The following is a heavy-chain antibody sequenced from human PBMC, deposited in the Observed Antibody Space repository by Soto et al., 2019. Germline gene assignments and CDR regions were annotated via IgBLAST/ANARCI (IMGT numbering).Heavy chain of an antibody. Sequence: ASVKVSCKASGGAFSTYTFSWVRQAPGQGLEWMGRIIPIFGTPYYAQKFQGRVTITADKSTSTVYMELSSLRSDDTAVYFCARGLECRGYCLDKPTWFAPWGQGTLVTVSS. CDR1: GGAFSTYT. V-gene: IGHV1-69*06. J-gene: IGHJ5*02. D-gene: IGHD2-15*01. CDR3: ARGLECRGYCLDKPTWFAP. CDR2: IIPIFGTP.